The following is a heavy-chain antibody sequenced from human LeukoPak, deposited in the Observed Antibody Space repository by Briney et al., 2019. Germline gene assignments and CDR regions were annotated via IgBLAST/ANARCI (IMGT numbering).Heavy chain of an antibody. V-gene: IGHV3-23*01. Sequence: GGSLRHSCAASGFTFSSYTMSWVRQAPGKGLEWVSTITTSDGNTYYADSVKGRFTVSRDNSKNTLFLQMNSLRAEDTAVYYCAKDGGLWVSAHWGDSWGRGTLVTVSS. CDR3: AKDGGLWVSAHWGDS. D-gene: IGHD7-27*01. J-gene: IGHJ4*02. CDR2: ITTSDGNT. CDR1: GFTFSSYT.